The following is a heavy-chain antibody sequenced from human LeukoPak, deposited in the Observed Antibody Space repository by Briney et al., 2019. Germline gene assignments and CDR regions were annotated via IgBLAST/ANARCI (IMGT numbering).Heavy chain of an antibody. D-gene: IGHD2-2*01. CDR1: GGSFSGYY. CDR3: ARGRRVRGGIVVVPAAKSNDAFDI. CDR2: INHSGST. V-gene: IGHV4-34*01. Sequence: SETLSLTCAVYGGSFSGYYWSWIRQPPGRGLEWIGEINHSGSTNYNPSLKSRVTISVDTSKNQFSLKLSSVTAADTAVYYCARGRRVRGGIVVVPAAKSNDAFDIWGQGTMVTVSS. J-gene: IGHJ3*02.